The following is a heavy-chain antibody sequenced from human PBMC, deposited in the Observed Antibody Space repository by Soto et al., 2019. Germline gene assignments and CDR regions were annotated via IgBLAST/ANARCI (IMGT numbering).Heavy chain of an antibody. CDR1: GYRFVSYY. CDR3: ARFSLRATVTTDFYFYGMDV. V-gene: IGHV5-51*01. CDR2: IYPGDSET. J-gene: IGHJ6*02. D-gene: IGHD4-4*01. Sequence: GESLKISCKGSGYRFVSYYIAWVRQMPGKGLEWMGIIYPGDSETTYSPSFQGQVTMSADKSISTAYLQWSSLKASGTAMYYCARFSLRATVTTDFYFYGMDVWGQGTTVTVSS.